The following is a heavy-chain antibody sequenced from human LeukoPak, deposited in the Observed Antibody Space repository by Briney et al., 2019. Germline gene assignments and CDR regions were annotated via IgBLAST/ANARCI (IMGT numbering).Heavy chain of an antibody. J-gene: IGHJ6*04. CDR3: ARGTMVRGVILNYYYYGMDV. CDR1: GGSISSYY. CDR2: IYYSGST. Sequence: SETLSLTCTVSGGSISSYYWSWIRRPPGKGLEWIGYIYYSGSTNYNPSLKSRVTISVDTSKNQFSLKLSSVTAADTAVYYCARGTMVRGVILNYYYYGMDVRGKGTTVTVSS. V-gene: IGHV4-59*01. D-gene: IGHD3-10*01.